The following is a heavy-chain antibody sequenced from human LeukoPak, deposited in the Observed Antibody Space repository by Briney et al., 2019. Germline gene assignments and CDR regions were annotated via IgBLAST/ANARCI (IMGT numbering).Heavy chain of an antibody. Sequence: ASVKVSCKASGGTFSSYAISWVRQAPGQGLEWMGRIIPIFGTANYAQKFQGRVTITTDESTSTAYMELSSLRSEATAVYYCARGFVWYGSYYYYYYMDVWGKGTTVTVSS. CDR2: IIPIFGTA. CDR3: ARGFVWYGSYYYYYYMDV. CDR1: GGTFSSYA. J-gene: IGHJ6*03. V-gene: IGHV1-69*05. D-gene: IGHD6-13*01.